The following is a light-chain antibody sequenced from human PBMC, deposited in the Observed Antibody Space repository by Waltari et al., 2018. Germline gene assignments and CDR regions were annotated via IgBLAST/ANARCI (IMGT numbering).Light chain of an antibody. V-gene: IGLV2-23*02. CDR3: CSYAGSAISM. Sequence: QSALTQTATVSGSPGQSITISCSGTSGDIGNYNLFSWYQQHPGKAPTVKIYDVNKRPSGVSNRFSGSKSGNTAFLTISGLQTADEADYYCCSYAGSAISMFGGGTKVTVL. CDR2: DVN. J-gene: IGLJ3*02. CDR1: SGDIGNYNL.